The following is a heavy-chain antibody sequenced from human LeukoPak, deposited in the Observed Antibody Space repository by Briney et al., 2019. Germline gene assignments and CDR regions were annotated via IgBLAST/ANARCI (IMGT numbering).Heavy chain of an antibody. D-gene: IGHD5-24*01. CDR3: GRGGDGIDV. Sequence: AGSLRLSCAVSGFTFRNYLMHWVRQPPGQGLVWVSRINQDESRAYADSVKGRFTVSRDNSKNMLYLQLNGLRAEDTAVYFCGRGGDGIDVWGQGTTVIVSS. CDR1: GFTFRNYL. V-gene: IGHV3-74*01. J-gene: IGHJ3*01. CDR2: INQDESRA.